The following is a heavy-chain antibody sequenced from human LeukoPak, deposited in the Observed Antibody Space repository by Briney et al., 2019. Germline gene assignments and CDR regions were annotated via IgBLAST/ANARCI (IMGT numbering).Heavy chain of an antibody. CDR3: ATADVAVAGTPDY. D-gene: IGHD6-19*01. Sequence: GASVKVSCKVSGYTLTELSMHWVRQAPGKGLEWMGGFDPEDGETIYAQKFQGRVTMAEDTSTNTAYMELSSLRSEDTAVYYCATADVAVAGTPDYWGQGTLVTVSS. CDR2: FDPEDGET. J-gene: IGHJ4*02. V-gene: IGHV1-24*01. CDR1: GYTLTELS.